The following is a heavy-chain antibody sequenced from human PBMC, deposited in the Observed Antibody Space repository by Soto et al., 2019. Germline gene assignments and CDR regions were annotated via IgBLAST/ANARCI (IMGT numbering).Heavy chain of an antibody. CDR1: GYTFTSYA. V-gene: IGHV1-69*13. Sequence: EAPGQVSCKTSGYTFTSYAISWVRQAPGQGLEWMGGIIPILGTANYAQKFQGRVTITADESTSTAYMELSSLRSEDTAVYYCASPGRSYDGFDYWGQGTLVTVSS. D-gene: IGHD1-26*01. CDR3: ASPGRSYDGFDY. CDR2: IIPILGTA. J-gene: IGHJ4*02.